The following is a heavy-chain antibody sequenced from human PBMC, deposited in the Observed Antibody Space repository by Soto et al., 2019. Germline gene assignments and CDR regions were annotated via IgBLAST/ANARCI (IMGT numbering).Heavy chain of an antibody. V-gene: IGHV3-73*01. D-gene: IGHD4-17*01. Sequence: EVQLVESGGGLVQPGGSLKVSCAGLGFNFSDSALHWVRQPSGKGLEWIGRIRGRSKKFATSYATSVRGRFSLSRDDSKNTAYLQMNSLRDDDTGVYFCTGTSGDSLQDIWGQGTLVTVSS. J-gene: IGHJ4*02. CDR2: IRGRSKKFAT. CDR3: TGTSGDSLQDI. CDR1: GFNFSDSA.